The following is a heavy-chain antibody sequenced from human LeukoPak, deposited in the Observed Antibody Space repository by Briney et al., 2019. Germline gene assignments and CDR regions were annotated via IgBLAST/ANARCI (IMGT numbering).Heavy chain of an antibody. J-gene: IGHJ4*02. Sequence: GGSLRLSCAASGFTLSSYAMSWVRHAPGKGLEWVSAISGSGGSKYYADSVKGRFTISRDNSQNPLYLQMNSLRPEDTAVYYCAKHPLRITIFAVVPPHYWGQGTLVTISS. CDR2: ISGSGGSK. D-gene: IGHD3-3*01. V-gene: IGHV3-23*01. CDR1: GFTLSSYA. CDR3: AKHPLRITIFAVVPPHY.